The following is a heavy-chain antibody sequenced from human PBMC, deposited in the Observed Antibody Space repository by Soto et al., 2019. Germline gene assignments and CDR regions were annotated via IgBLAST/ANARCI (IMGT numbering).Heavy chain of an antibody. CDR1: RFTFSSYT. J-gene: IGHJ3*02. Sequence: GGSLRLSCSASRFTFSSYTMNWVRQAPGKGLEWVSSISSSTTYIYYADSVKGRFTISRDNAKNSLYLQVNSLRAEDTAVYYCARDFDSSGYYGPVGAFDIWGQGTMVTVSS. CDR2: ISSSTTYI. V-gene: IGHV3-21*03. D-gene: IGHD3-22*01. CDR3: ARDFDSSGYYGPVGAFDI.